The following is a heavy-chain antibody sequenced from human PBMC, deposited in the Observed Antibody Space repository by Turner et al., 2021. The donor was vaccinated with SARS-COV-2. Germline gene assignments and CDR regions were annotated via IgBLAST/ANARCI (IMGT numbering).Heavy chain of an antibody. J-gene: IGHJ6*02. V-gene: IGHV3-21*01. D-gene: IGHD6-19*01. CDR3: ARVFPTDSSVWYRYYYYYGMDV. CDR2: ITGSSGYI. Sequence: EVQLVESGGGLVRPGGSLRLSWAASCFTFRSYRMNWVRQAPGKGLECVSSITGSSGYIYYADSVKGRFTISRDNAKTSLYLQMNSLRAEDTAVYYCARVFPTDSSVWYRYYYYYGMDVWGQGTTVTVSS. CDR1: CFTFRSYR.